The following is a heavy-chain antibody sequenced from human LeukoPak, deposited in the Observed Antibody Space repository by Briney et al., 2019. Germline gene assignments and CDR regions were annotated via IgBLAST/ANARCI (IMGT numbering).Heavy chain of an antibody. CDR3: ARRYCSGGSCYSSFDY. D-gene: IGHD2-15*01. CDR1: GASISSGGYY. J-gene: IGHJ4*02. CDR2: IFYSGST. V-gene: IGHV4-31*03. Sequence: SQTLSLTCTVSGASISSGGYYWSWIRQHPGKGLEWIGYIFYSGSTYYNPSPKSRVTISVDTSKNQFSLKLSSVTAADTAVYYCARRYCSGGSCYSSFDYWGQGTLVTVSS.